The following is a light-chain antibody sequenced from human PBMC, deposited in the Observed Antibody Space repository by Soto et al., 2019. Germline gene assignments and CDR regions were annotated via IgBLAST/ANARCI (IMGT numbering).Light chain of an antibody. CDR2: KAS. V-gene: IGKV1-5*03. J-gene: IGKJ1*01. CDR1: QSISSW. Sequence: DIQMTQSPSTLSASVGDRVTITCRASQSISSWLTWYQQKAGQAPKLLIYKASIVESGVPSRFSGSGSGTEFTLTISSLQPDDSATYYFQQYSYVATFGQGTRVEVK. CDR3: QQYSYVAT.